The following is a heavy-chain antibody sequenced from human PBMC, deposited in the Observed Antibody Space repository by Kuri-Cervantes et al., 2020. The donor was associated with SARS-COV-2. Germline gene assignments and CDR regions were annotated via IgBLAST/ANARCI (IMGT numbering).Heavy chain of an antibody. CDR1: GGSFSGYY. V-gene: IGHV4-34*01. J-gene: IGHJ5*02. CDR2: INHSGST. CDR3: ARQGASNWFDP. Sequence: GSLRLSCAVYGGSFSGYYWSWIRQPPGKGLEWIGEINHSGSTNYNPSLKSRVTIFVDTSKNQFSLKLSSVTAADTAVYYCARQGASNWFDPWGQGTLVTVSS.